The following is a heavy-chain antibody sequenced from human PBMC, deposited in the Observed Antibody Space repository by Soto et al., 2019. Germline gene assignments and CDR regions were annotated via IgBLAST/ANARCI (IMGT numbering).Heavy chain of an antibody. CDR2: IYYSGSA. D-gene: IGHD2-15*01. J-gene: IGHJ4*02. CDR3: ARAGAATLADY. V-gene: IGHV4-59*01. CDR1: GGSISSYY. Sequence: QVQLQESGPGLVKPSETLSLTCTVSGGSISSYYCSWIRQPPGKGLEWIGYIYYSGSANYNPSLKSRVTISVDTSKNQFSLKLGSVSAADTTVYSCARAGAATLADYWGPGTLVTVAS.